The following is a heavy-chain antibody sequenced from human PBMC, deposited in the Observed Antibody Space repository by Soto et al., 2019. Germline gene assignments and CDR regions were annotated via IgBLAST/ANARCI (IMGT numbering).Heavy chain of an antibody. Sequence: EVQLLESGGGLVQPGGSLRLFCEASGFTFSNYAMTWVRQAPGKGLEWVSTITNSGSTYYGDTVRGRLTISTDNSKTTVYLQVNCLRHVDTAIYDCARTDKFNSQSSGWANRFYYWCQGALVTVSS. D-gene: IGHD6-19*01. CDR1: GFTFSNYA. CDR3: ARTDKFNSQSSGWANRFYY. J-gene: IGHJ4*02. CDR2: ITNSGST. V-gene: IGHV3-23*01.